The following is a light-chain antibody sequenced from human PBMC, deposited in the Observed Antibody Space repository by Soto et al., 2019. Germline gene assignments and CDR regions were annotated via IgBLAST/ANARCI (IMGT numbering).Light chain of an antibody. CDR2: WAS. J-gene: IGKJ1*01. CDR3: QQYYSTLTWT. Sequence: DIVMTQSPDSLAVSLGERATINCKSSQSVLYSSNNKNYLAWYQQKPGQPPKLLIYWASTRESGVPDRFGGSGSGTDFTLTISSLQAEDVAVYYCQQYYSTLTWTFGQGTKVDIK. V-gene: IGKV4-1*01. CDR1: QSVLYSSNNKNY.